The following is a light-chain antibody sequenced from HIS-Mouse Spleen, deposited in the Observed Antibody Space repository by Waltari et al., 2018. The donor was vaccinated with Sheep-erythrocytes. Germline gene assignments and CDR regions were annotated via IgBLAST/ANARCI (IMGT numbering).Light chain of an antibody. CDR3: QSYDSSLSAVV. Sequence: QSVLTQPPSVSGAPGQRVTISCTGSSSNIGAGYDVHWYQQLPGTAPKLLISANSNRPSGVPDRVSGSKSGTSASLAITGLQAEDEADYYCQSYDSSLSAVVFGGGTKLTVL. CDR2: ANS. J-gene: IGLJ2*01. V-gene: IGLV1-40*01. CDR1: SSNIGAGYD.